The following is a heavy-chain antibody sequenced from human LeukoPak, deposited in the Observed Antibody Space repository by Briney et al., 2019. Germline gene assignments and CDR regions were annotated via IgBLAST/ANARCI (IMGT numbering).Heavy chain of an antibody. Sequence: GGSLRLSCAAAGFTFSSNALSWVRQAPGEGLDWVSSISVSSTTYYLDSVKGRFTISRDNSKNALYLQMNSLRAEDTALYYCAKCNLDNCREGFDIWGQGTMVTVSS. D-gene: IGHD1-1*01. V-gene: IGHV3-23*01. CDR1: GFTFSSNA. J-gene: IGHJ3*02. CDR2: ISVSSTT. CDR3: AKCNLDNCREGFDI.